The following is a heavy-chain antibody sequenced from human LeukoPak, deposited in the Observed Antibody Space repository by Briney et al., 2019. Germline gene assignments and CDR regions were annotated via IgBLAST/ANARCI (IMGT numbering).Heavy chain of an antibody. V-gene: IGHV1-2*02. CDR2: INPNRGDT. CDR1: GYMFTGYY. Sequence: ASVKVSCKASGYMFTGYYIHWVRQAPGQGLEWMGWINPNRGDTNYTQKFQGRVTMTRYTSISTAYMELSRLRSDDTSVYYCARDFYDYVWGSYRYTLGFYYYMDVWGKGTTVPVSS. D-gene: IGHD3-16*02. CDR3: ARDFYDYVWGSYRYTLGFYYYMDV. J-gene: IGHJ6*03.